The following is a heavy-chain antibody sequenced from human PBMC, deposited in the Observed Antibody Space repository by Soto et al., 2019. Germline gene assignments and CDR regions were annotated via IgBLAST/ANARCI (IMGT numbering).Heavy chain of an antibody. Sequence: QLQLQESGPGLVKPSETLSLTCSVSDDSINSDQYYWGWIRQPPGKGLEWIGSIYYRGNAYYNPSLQTRVTRPLDKSRSQFALKLNSVTAADSAVYFCARLEGLAASSYYFDFWGPGALVTVSS. CDR1: DDSINSDQYY. J-gene: IGHJ4*02. CDR2: IYYRGNA. D-gene: IGHD6-6*01. CDR3: ARLEGLAASSYYFDF. V-gene: IGHV4-39*01.